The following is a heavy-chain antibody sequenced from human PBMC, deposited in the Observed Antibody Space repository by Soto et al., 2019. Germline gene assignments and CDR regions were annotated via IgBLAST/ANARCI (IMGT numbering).Heavy chain of an antibody. D-gene: IGHD2-15*01. V-gene: IGHV1-18*01. CDR1: GYTFTSYG. Sequence: QVQLVQSGAEVKKPGASVKVSCKASGYTFTSYGISWVRQAPGQGLEWMGWISAYNGNTNYAQKLQGRVTMTTDTYTSTAYMELRSLRSDDTAVYYCARGQLEDIVVVVAATEGSYGMDVWGQGTTVTVSS. CDR3: ARGQLEDIVVVVAATEGSYGMDV. CDR2: ISAYNGNT. J-gene: IGHJ6*02.